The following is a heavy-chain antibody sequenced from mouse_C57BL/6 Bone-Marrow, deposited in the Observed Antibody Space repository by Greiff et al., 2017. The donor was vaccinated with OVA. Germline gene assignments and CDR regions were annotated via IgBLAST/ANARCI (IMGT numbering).Heavy chain of an antibody. J-gene: IGHJ4*01. D-gene: IGHD2-2*01. CDR3: ARRDGYDEDYYAMDY. V-gene: IGHV2-2*01. CDR2: IWSGGST. Sequence: VQLQESGPGLVQPSQSLSITCTVSGFSLTSYGVHWVRQSPGKGLEWLGVIWSGGSTAYNAAFISRLSISKDNSKSQVFFKMNSLQADDTAIYYCARRDGYDEDYYAMDYWGQGTSVTVSS. CDR1: GFSLTSYG.